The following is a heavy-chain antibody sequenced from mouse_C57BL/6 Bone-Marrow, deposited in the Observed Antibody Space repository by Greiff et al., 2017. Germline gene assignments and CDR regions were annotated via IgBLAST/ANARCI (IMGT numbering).Heavy chain of an antibody. J-gene: IGHJ2*01. CDR3: ARYDGYYVDY. Sequence: QVQLQQPGAELVKPGASVTLSCKASGYTFTSYWMHWVKQRPGQGLEWIGMIHPNSGSTNYNEKFKSKATLTVDKSSSTAYMQLSSLTSEDSAVYYCARYDGYYVDYWGQGTTLTVSS. V-gene: IGHV1-64*01. CDR1: GYTFTSYW. CDR2: IHPNSGST. D-gene: IGHD2-3*01.